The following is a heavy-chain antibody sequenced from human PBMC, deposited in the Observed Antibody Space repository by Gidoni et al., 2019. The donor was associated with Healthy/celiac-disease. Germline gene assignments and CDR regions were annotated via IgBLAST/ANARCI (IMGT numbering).Heavy chain of an antibody. J-gene: IGHJ5*02. CDR1: GFTFSSYA. CDR3: AKDRASWSAVGWFDP. Sequence: EVQLLESGGGLVQPGGSLRLSCAASGFTFSSYAMSWVRQAPGKGLEWVSAISGSVGSTYYADSVKGRFTISRDNSKNTLYLQMNSLRAEDTAVYYCAKDRASWSAVGWFDPWGQGTLVTVSS. V-gene: IGHV3-23*01. D-gene: IGHD3-3*01. CDR2: ISGSVGST.